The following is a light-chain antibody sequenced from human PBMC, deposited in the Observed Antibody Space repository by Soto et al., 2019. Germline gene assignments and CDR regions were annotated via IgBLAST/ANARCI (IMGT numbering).Light chain of an antibody. Sequence: QSALTQPASVSGSPGQSITISCTGTSSDVGGYNYVSWYQQHPGKAPKVMIYEVSNRPSGVSNRFSGSKSGNTASLTISGLQAEDEADYYCSSYTGRSTPVIFGGGTKLTVL. CDR2: EVS. CDR1: SSDVGGYNY. CDR3: SSYTGRSTPVI. J-gene: IGLJ2*01. V-gene: IGLV2-14*01.